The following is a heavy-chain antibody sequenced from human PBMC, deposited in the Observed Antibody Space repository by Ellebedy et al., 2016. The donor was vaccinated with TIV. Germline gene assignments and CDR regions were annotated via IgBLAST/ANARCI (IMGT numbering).Heavy chain of an antibody. CDR1: GYTFTDYY. CDR2: IDPNSGDT. V-gene: IGHV1-2*02. J-gene: IGHJ4*02. Sequence: AASVKVSCKASGYTFTDYYMHWVRQAPGQGLEWMGWIDPNSGDTNYAQKFQGRVTITRDTSISTTYMDLSRLRSDDTAVYYWASAAMIPAPNYWGQGTLVTVSS. D-gene: IGHD5-18*01. CDR3: ASAAMIPAPNY.